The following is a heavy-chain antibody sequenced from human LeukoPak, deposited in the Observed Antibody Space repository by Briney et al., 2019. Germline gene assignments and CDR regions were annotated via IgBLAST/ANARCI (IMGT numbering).Heavy chain of an antibody. V-gene: IGHV4-38-2*02. CDR2: ISHTGST. Sequence: SETLSLSCTVSGYSISNGYNWGWVRPPRGKGLGCIGSISHTGSTYYNPSLESRVTISLDTSNNQFSLELSSVTAADTAVYYCARSYINFSNYFDPWGQGSLVTVSS. J-gene: IGHJ5*02. CDR1: GYSISNGYN. D-gene: IGHD4-11*01. CDR3: ARSYINFSNYFDP.